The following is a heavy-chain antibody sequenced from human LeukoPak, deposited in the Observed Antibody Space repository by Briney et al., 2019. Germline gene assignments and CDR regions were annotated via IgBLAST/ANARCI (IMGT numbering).Heavy chain of an antibody. J-gene: IGHJ4*02. CDR2: ISGSGGST. Sequence: PGGSLRLSCAASGFTLSSYSMNWVRQAPGKGLEWVSAISGSGGSTYYADSVKGRFTISRDNSKNTLYLQMNSLRAEDTAVYYCAKGRTVTDTDYWGQGTLVTVSS. CDR3: AKGRTVTDTDY. V-gene: IGHV3-23*01. D-gene: IGHD4-17*01. CDR1: GFTLSSYS.